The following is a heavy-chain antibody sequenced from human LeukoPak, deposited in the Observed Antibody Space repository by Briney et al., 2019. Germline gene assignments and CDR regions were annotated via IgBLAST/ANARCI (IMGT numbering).Heavy chain of an antibody. CDR2: ISASGST. CDR1: NGSISIYY. D-gene: IGHD4-17*01. J-gene: IGHJ4*02. Sequence: PSETLSLTCTVSNGSISIYYWSWVRQPAGKGLEWIGRISASGSTNYNPSLKSRVTMSVDTSKNQFSLKLSSVTAADTAVYYCAREITVTRPFGYWGQGTLVTVSS. CDR3: AREITVTRPFGY. V-gene: IGHV4-4*07.